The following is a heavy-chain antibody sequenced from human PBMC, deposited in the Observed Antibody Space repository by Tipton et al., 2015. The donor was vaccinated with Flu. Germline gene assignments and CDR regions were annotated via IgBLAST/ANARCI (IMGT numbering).Heavy chain of an antibody. J-gene: IGHJ5*02. D-gene: IGHD4-17*01. V-gene: IGHV4-39*07. CDR2: IYYSGST. Sequence: TLSLTCTVSGGSISISSYYWGWIRQPPGKGLEWIGSIYYSGSTYYNPSLKSRITISVDTSKNQFSLKLNSVTAADTAGYYCARDRSDYGVLNWFDPWGQGTLVTVSS. CDR1: GGSISISSYY. CDR3: ARDRSDYGVLNWFDP.